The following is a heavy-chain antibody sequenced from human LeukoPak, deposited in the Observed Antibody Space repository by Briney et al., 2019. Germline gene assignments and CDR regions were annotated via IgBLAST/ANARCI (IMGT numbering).Heavy chain of an antibody. CDR3: ARDPGRYCSSTSCHYYYYYYMDV. D-gene: IGHD2-2*01. Sequence: ASVKVSCKASGGTFGNYAISWVRQAPGQGLEWMGGIIPIFGTANYAQRFHGRVTIIADESTSTAYMELSSLRAEDTAVYYCARDPGRYCSSTSCHYYYYYYMDVWGKGTTVTVSS. J-gene: IGHJ6*03. CDR1: GGTFGNYA. V-gene: IGHV1-69*13. CDR2: IIPIFGTA.